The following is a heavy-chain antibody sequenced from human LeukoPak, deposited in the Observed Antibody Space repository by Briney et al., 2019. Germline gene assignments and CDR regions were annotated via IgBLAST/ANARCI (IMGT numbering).Heavy chain of an antibody. CDR1: GYTFTGYY. V-gene: IGHV1-2*06. D-gene: IGHD2-15*01. Sequence: ASVKVSCKASGYTFTGYYMHWARQAPGQGLEWMGRINPNSGGTNYAQKFQGRVTMTRDTSISTAYMELSRLRSDDTAVYYCARDGTGYCSGGSCYSGASFDYWGQGTLVTVSS. CDR3: ARDGTGYCSGGSCYSGASFDY. J-gene: IGHJ4*02. CDR2: INPNSGGT.